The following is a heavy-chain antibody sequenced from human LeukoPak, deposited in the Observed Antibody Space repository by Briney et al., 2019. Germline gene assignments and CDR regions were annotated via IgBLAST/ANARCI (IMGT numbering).Heavy chain of an antibody. CDR2: ISYDGSNK. Sequence: PGRSLRLSCAGSGFTFSNYGMHWVRQAPGKGLEWVALISYDGSNKQYADPVKGRFTISRDTSKNTLYLQMTSLRDEDTAVYYCAKDYLGASHTFDIWGPGTMVTVSS. V-gene: IGHV3-30*18. CDR1: GFTFSNYG. J-gene: IGHJ3*02. D-gene: IGHD1-26*01. CDR3: AKDYLGASHTFDI.